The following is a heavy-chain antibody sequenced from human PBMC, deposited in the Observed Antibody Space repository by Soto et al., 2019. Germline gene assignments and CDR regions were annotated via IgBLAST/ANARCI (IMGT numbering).Heavy chain of an antibody. CDR1: GFTFDDYT. Sequence: GGSLRLSCAASGFTFDDYTMHWVRQAPGKGLEWVSAISGSGGGTYYADSVKGRFTISRDNSKNTLYLQMNSLRAEDTAVYYYAKPMEGWCQRTAVTVSS. CDR2: ISGSGGGT. CDR3: AKPMEG. J-gene: IGHJ6*02. V-gene: IGHV3-23*01.